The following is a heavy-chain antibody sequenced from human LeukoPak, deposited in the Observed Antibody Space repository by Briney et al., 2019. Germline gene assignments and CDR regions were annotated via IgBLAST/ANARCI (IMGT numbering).Heavy chain of an antibody. Sequence: GASVKVSCKASGGTFSSYAISWVRQAPGHGLECRGGITPIFGTANYAQKLQGRVTSTTDESKRTAYMELRSLRSEDTAVYDCARAPEYYYGSGSYYNDYWGQGTLVTVSS. CDR3: ARAPEYYYGSGSYYNDY. CDR2: ITPIFGTA. D-gene: IGHD3-10*01. CDR1: GGTFSSYA. J-gene: IGHJ4*02. V-gene: IGHV1-69*05.